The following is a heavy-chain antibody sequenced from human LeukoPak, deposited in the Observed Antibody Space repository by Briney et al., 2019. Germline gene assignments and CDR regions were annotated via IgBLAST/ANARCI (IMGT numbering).Heavy chain of an antibody. J-gene: IGHJ5*02. CDR1: GGTFISYT. D-gene: IGHD2-15*01. Sequence: SVKVSCKASGGTFISYTISWVRQAPGQGLEWMGRIIPILGIANYAQKFQGRVTITADKSTSTAYMELSSLRSEDTAVYYCSRDRYERKVVAATRPYNWFDPWGQGTLVTVSS. V-gene: IGHV1-69*04. CDR2: IIPILGIA. CDR3: SRDRYERKVVAATRPYNWFDP.